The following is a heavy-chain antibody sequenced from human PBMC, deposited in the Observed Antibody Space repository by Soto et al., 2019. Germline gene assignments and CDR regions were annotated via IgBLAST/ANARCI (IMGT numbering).Heavy chain of an antibody. CDR2: IYYSGST. V-gene: IGHV4-31*03. D-gene: IGHD3-22*01. CDR1: GGSIGSGDYF. CDR3: ARLRVSYDSSGRTTDFFFDY. J-gene: IGHJ4*02. Sequence: PSETLSLTCTVSGGSIGSGDYFWGWIRQHPGKGLECIGYIYYSGSTYPNPSLKSRLAISVDTFKSQFSLRLSSVTAADTAVYYCARLRVSYDSSGRTTDFFFDYWGQGVLVTVSS.